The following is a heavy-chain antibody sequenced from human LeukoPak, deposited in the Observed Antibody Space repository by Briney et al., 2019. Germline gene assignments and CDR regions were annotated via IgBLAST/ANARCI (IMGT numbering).Heavy chain of an antibody. J-gene: IGHJ4*02. CDR3: ARATTYDILTGYFDY. CDR1: GFTFSSYT. CDR2: INSSSSYI. Sequence: PGGSLRLSCAASGFTFSSYTMNWVRQAPGKGLEWVSSINSSSSYIYYAESVKGRFTMSRDNAKNSLYLQMNSLRAEDTAVYYCARATTYDILTGYFDYWGQGTLVTVSS. D-gene: IGHD3-9*01. V-gene: IGHV3-21*01.